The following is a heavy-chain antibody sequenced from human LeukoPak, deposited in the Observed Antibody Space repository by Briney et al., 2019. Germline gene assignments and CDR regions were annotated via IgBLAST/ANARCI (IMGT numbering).Heavy chain of an antibody. D-gene: IGHD3-3*01. Sequence: PSETLSLTCTVSGGSVSSGSYYWSWIRQPPGKGLEWIGYIYYSGSTNYNPSLKSRVTISVDTSKNQFSLKLSPVTAADTAVYYCARGRRFLEWLGKSVNHYFDYWGQGTLVTVSS. CDR3: ARGRRFLEWLGKSVNHYFDY. CDR2: IYYSGST. CDR1: GGSVSSGSYY. V-gene: IGHV4-61*01. J-gene: IGHJ4*02.